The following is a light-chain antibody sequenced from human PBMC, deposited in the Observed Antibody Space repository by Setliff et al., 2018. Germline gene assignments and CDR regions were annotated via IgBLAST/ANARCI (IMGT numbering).Light chain of an antibody. Sequence: QSALTQPPSASGSPGQSVTISCTGTSSDVGLFNHASWYQQHPDKAPKLIIFDVSKRPSGLSYRFSGSKSGNTASLTISGLQAEDEADYYCCSFTTTGTYVFGVGTKVTVL. V-gene: IGLV2-14*03. CDR3: CSFTTTGTYV. CDR2: DVS. CDR1: SSDVGLFNH. J-gene: IGLJ1*01.